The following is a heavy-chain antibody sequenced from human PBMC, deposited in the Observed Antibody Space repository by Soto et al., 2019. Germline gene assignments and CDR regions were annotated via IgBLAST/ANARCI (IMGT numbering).Heavy chain of an antibody. CDR2: IYPGDSDT. J-gene: IGHJ4*02. V-gene: IGHV5-51*01. D-gene: IGHD2-15*01. CDR1: GYRFTSYW. CDR3: ARPYCSGGSCPFDY. Sequence: PGESQKISSQGSGYRFTSYWIVLVRQLPGKGLEWMGIIYPGDSDTRYSPSFQGQVTISADKSISTAYLQWSSLKASDTAMYYCARPYCSGGSCPFDYWGQGTLVTVSS.